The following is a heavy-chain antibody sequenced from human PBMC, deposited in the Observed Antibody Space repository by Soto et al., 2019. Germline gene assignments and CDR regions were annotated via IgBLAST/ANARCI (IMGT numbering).Heavy chain of an antibody. Sequence: QVQLQESGPGVVEPSQTLSLTCTVSGGSINNNGYFWSWIRQPPGSGLEWIGHIYNSASTYSNPSLKSRLTISVDTSKNQFSLKLSSVTAADTAVYYCARGPSGDKVDYWGQGTLVTVSS. V-gene: IGHV4-30-4*01. CDR1: GGSINNNGYF. D-gene: IGHD1-26*01. CDR2: IYNSAST. CDR3: ARGPSGDKVDY. J-gene: IGHJ4*02.